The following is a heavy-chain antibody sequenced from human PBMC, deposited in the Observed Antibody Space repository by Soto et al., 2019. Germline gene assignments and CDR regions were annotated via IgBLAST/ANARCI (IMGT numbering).Heavy chain of an antibody. CDR1: GFTFSSYA. CDR3: AKAVSGSIRYFDY. V-gene: IGHV3-23*01. D-gene: IGHD1-26*01. CDR2: ISGSGVST. Sequence: GSLRLSCAASGFTFSSYAMSWVRQAPGKGLEWVSLISGSGVSTYYADSVKGRFTISRDNSKNTLYLQMNSLRAEDTAVYYCAKAVSGSIRYFDYWGQGTPVTVSS. J-gene: IGHJ4*02.